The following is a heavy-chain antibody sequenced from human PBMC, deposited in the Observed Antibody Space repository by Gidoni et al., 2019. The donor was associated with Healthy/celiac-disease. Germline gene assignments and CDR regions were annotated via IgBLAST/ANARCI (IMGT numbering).Heavy chain of an antibody. CDR2: IYHSGST. CDR1: GYSISSGYY. Sequence: QVQLQESGPGLVKPSETLSLTCAVSGYSISSGYYWGWIRQPPGKGLEWIGSIYHSGSTYYNPYLKSRVTISVDTSKNQFSLKLSSVTAADTAVYYCASTITYCSSTSCYTFHFDYWGQGTLVTVSS. J-gene: IGHJ4*02. V-gene: IGHV4-38-2*01. D-gene: IGHD2-2*02. CDR3: ASTITYCSSTSCYTFHFDY.